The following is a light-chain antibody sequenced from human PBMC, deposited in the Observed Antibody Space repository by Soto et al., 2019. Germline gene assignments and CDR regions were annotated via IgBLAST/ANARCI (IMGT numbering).Light chain of an antibody. V-gene: IGKV1-33*01. CDR2: AAS. J-gene: IGKJ5*01. CDR1: QDIDNY. Sequence: IQLTQSPSSLSASVGESVTITCRASQDIDNYLNWYQHRPGEAPKLLIYAASYLESGVPSRFSGSGSGTEFTLTISSLQPDDVATYYCQQYDNLPITFGQGTRLEIK. CDR3: QQYDNLPIT.